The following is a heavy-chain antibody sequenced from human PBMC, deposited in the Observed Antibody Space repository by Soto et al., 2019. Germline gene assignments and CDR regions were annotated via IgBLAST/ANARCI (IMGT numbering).Heavy chain of an antibody. Sequence: LGESLKISCKGSGYTFNDYWIVWVRQMPGKGLEWMGIIYPGDSDTRYSPSFQGQVTISADKSVTTAYLQWSSLKASDTAMYYCARHLITGYSSIPDYWGKGTLVTVSS. J-gene: IGHJ4*02. V-gene: IGHV5-51*01. CDR1: GYTFNDYW. D-gene: IGHD6-13*01. CDR2: IYPGDSDT. CDR3: ARHLITGYSSIPDY.